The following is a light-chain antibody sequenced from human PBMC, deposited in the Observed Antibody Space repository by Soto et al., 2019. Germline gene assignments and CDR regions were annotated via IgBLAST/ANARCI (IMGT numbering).Light chain of an antibody. J-gene: IGLJ3*02. CDR2: EDN. Sequence: NFKLTQPHSVSESPEKTVTISCTRSSGDIASNYVQWYQQRPGSAPTTVIFEDNQRPSGVPDRFSGSIDTSSNSASLTISGLKTEDEADYYCQSYDSSNPVVIGGGTKVTVL. CDR1: SGDIASNY. CDR3: QSYDSSNPVV. V-gene: IGLV6-57*04.